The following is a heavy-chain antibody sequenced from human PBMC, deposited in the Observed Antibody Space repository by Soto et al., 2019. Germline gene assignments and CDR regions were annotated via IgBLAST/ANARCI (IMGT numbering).Heavy chain of an antibody. V-gene: IGHV3-23*01. CDR2: ITASADTT. CDR3: AKVRPLRDCTSTSCLGAFDI. CDR1: AFTFRSDA. D-gene: IGHD2-2*01. Sequence: EEPLLESGGGLVRPGGSLRLSCAASAFTFRSDAMSWVRQAPGKALEWVSAITASADTTYYADSVKGRFTISRDTSKNTLYQRRNSLRAEDTAVYYCAKVRPLRDCTSTSCLGAFDIWGQGTMVTVS. J-gene: IGHJ3*02.